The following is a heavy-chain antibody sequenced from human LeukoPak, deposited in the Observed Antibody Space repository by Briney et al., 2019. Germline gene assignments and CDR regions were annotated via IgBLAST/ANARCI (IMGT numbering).Heavy chain of an antibody. Sequence: GGSLRLSCAASGFTFSNYWMSWVRQAPGKGLEWLANINEDGSEMYYADSVKGRFTTSRDNGKNSLCLQINSPRADDTAVYYCARDQGSMIVVRTTKWYFDLWGRGTLVTVFS. V-gene: IGHV3-7*01. CDR1: GFTFSNYW. J-gene: IGHJ2*01. CDR2: INEDGSEM. CDR3: ARDQGSMIVVRTTKWYFDL. D-gene: IGHD3-22*01.